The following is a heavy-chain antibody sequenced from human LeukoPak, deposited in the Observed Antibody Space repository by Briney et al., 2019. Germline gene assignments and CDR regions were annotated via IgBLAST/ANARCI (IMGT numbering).Heavy chain of an antibody. J-gene: IGHJ6*04. V-gene: IGHV3-48*03. CDR2: ISSSGSTI. D-gene: IGHD5-18*01. Sequence: GGSLRLSCAASGFTFSSYEMNWVRQAPGKGLEWVSYISSSGSTIYYADSVKGRFTISRDNAKNSLYLQMNSQRAEDTAVYYCARAIRGYKGGYYYYGMDVWGKGTTVTVSS. CDR3: ARAIRGYKGGYYYYGMDV. CDR1: GFTFSSYE.